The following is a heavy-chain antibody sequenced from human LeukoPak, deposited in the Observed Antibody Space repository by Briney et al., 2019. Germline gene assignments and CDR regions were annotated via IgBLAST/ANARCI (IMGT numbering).Heavy chain of an antibody. D-gene: IGHD6-19*01. V-gene: IGHV3-7*01. CDR3: SRDCGRSSYYFDF. CDR1: GFMFTGYW. CDR2: INQDGSAK. Sequence: GGTLRLSCAASGFMFTGYWMSWVRQAPGKGLVWGVNINQDGSAKYYVDSVRGRLTISRDNAANTRFLQMNRRRVEATAADYCSRDCGRSSYYFDFWGQGTMVTVSS. J-gene: IGHJ4*02.